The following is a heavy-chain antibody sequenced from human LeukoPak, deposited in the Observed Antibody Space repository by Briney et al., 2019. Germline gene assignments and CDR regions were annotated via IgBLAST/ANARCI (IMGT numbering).Heavy chain of an antibody. CDR1: GFTFSDYY. J-gene: IGHJ6*02. CDR3: ARPXXFGELPVPSTSYYYSMDV. CDR2: ISSSGSTI. V-gene: IGHV3-11*01. Sequence: GGSLRLSCAASGFTFSDYYMSWIRQAPGKGLEWVSYISSSGSTIYYADSVKGRFTISRDNAKNSLYLQMNSLRAEDTAVYYCARPXXFGELPVPSTSYYYSMDVWGQGTTVTVSS. D-gene: IGHD3-10*01.